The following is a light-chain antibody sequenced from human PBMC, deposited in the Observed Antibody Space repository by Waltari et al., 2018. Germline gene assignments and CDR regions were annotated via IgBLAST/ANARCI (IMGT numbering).Light chain of an antibody. CDR3: STWDHSLKGPV. CDR2: SDF. Sequence: QSVLTQPPSVSATPGQRVTISCSGSISNIGSATVNWYQHLPGTAPRLVMFSDFQRPSGVPARLSGSNSGTSASLAISGLQSDDEAVYLCSTWDHSLKGPVFGGGTKLTVL. J-gene: IGLJ2*01. V-gene: IGLV1-44*01. CDR1: ISNIGSAT.